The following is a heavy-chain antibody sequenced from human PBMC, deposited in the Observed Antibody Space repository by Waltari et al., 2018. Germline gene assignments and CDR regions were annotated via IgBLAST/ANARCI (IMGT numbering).Heavy chain of an antibody. D-gene: IGHD5-18*01. CDR1: GGSIGSYD. J-gene: IGHJ4*02. V-gene: IGHV4-59*01. Sequence: QVQLQESGPGLVKPSETLGLTCTVSGGSIGSYDWSWIRQPPGKGLEWIGYIYYSGGTTSNPSLMSRVTISVDTSKNQFSLKLSSVTAADTAVYYCAREYSYGYDYWGQGTLVTVSS. CDR3: AREYSYGYDY. CDR2: IYYSGGT.